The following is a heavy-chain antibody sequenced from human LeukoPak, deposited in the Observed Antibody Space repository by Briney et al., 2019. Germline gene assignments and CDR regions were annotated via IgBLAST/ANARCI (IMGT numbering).Heavy chain of an antibody. J-gene: IGHJ5*02. D-gene: IGHD1-26*01. Sequence: GGSLRLSCAASGFTFSSYWMHWVRQAPGKGLVWISRINSDGSSTSYADSVKGRFTISRDNAKNTLYLQMNSLRAEDTAVYYCVRLSWELGDGGVTWGQGTLVTVSS. CDR1: GFTFSSYW. CDR2: INSDGSST. CDR3: VRLSWELGDGGVT. V-gene: IGHV3-74*01.